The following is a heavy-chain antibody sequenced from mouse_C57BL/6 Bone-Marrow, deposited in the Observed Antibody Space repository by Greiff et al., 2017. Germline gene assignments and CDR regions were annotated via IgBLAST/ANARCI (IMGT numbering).Heavy chain of an antibody. CDR2: ISNGGGST. V-gene: IGHV5-12*01. D-gene: IGHD4-1*01. CDR1: GFTFSDYY. CDR3: ARQVGLAY. J-gene: IGHJ3*01. Sequence: EVKLQESGGGLVQPGGSLKLSCAASGFTFSDYYMYWVRQTPEKRLEWVAYISNGGGSTYYPDTVKGRFTISRDNAKNTLYLQMSRLKSEDTAMYYCARQVGLAYWGQGTLVTVSA.